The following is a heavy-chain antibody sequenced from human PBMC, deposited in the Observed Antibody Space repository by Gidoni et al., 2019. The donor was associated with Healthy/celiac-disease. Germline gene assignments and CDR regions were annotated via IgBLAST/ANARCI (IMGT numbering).Heavy chain of an antibody. J-gene: IGHJ3*02. CDR3: ARDIEYSDPQLGGNAFDI. CDR1: GFTFSSYS. CDR2: ICSSSSYI. D-gene: IGHD6-6*01. V-gene: IGHV3-21*01. Sequence: EVQLVGSGGGLVKPGGSLRLSCAASGFTFSSYSMNWVRQAPGKGLEWVSSICSSSSYIYYADSVKGRFPISRDNAKISLYRQMNSRRAEDTAVYYCARDIEYSDPQLGGNAFDIWGQGTMVTVSS.